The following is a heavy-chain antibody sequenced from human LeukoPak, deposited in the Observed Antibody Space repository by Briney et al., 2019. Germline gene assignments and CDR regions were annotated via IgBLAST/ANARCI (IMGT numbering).Heavy chain of an antibody. J-gene: IGHJ6*03. D-gene: IGHD4-17*01. CDR1: GGTFSSYA. Sequence: SVKVSCKASGGTFSSYAISWVRQAPGQGLEWMGGIIPIFGTANYAQKFQGRVTMTEDTSTDTAYMELSSLRSEDTAVYYCATGPGNGDYYIDVWGKGTTVTISS. CDR2: IIPIFGTA. CDR3: ATGPGNGDYYIDV. V-gene: IGHV1-69*06.